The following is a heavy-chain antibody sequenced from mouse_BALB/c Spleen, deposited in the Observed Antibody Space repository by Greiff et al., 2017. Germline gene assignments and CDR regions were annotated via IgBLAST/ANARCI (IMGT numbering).Heavy chain of an antibody. CDR3: ARRNYYGYWFAY. D-gene: IGHD1-2*01. CDR2: IRNKANGYTT. Sequence: EVKLMESGGGLVQPGGSLRLSCATSGFTFTDYYMSWVRQPPGKALEWLGFIRNKANGYTTEYSASVKGRFTISRDNSQSILYLQMNTLRAEDSATYYCARRNYYGYWFAYWGQGTLVTVSA. J-gene: IGHJ3*01. V-gene: IGHV7-3*02. CDR1: GFTFTDYY.